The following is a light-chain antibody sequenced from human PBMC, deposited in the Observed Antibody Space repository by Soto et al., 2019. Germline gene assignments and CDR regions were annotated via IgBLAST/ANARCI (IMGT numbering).Light chain of an antibody. J-gene: IGKJ2*01. CDR3: QQYSSAPMYT. Sequence: EIVLTQSPGTLSLSPGERATLSCRASQSVSSSYLAWYQQKPGPAPRLLIYGASSRATGIPDRFNGSGSGTDFTLTISSLEPEDCAVYYCQQYSSAPMYTVGQGTKLEIK. V-gene: IGKV3-20*01. CDR1: QSVSSSY. CDR2: GAS.